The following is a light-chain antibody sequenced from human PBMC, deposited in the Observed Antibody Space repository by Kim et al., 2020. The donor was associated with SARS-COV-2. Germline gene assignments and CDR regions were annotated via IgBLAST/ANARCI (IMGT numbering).Light chain of an antibody. Sequence: ATISCKSSQSVLYSSNNKSYLAWYQQKPGQPPTLLIYCASTRESGVPARFSGSGSGTDFTLTISSLQAEDVAVYYCQQYYSTPLTFGQGTRLEIK. CDR1: QSVLYSSNNKSY. V-gene: IGKV4-1*01. CDR3: QQYYSTPLT. CDR2: CAS. J-gene: IGKJ5*01.